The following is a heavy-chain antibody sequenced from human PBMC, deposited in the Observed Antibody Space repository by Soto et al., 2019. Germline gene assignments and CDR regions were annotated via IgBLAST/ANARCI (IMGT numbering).Heavy chain of an antibody. CDR3: ARDFRYGGYVPTWLAP. V-gene: IGHV1-69*13. CDR1: GGTFSSYA. CDR2: IIPIFGTA. D-gene: IGHD1-26*01. J-gene: IGHJ5*02. Sequence: ASVKVSCKASGGTFSSYAISWVRQAPGQGLEWMGGIIPIFGTANYAQKFQGRVTITADESTSTAYMELSSLRSEDTAVYYCARDFRYGGYVPTWLAPWGQGTLVTVPS.